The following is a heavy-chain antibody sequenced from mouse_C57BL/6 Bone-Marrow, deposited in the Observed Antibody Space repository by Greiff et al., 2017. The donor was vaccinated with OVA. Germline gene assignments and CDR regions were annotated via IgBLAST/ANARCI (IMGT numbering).Heavy chain of an antibody. CDR1: GYTFTDYE. CDR2: IDPETGGT. V-gene: IGHV1-15*01. D-gene: IGHD2-5*01. J-gene: IGHJ2*01. CDR3: HSNSLYFDY. Sequence: VQLQESGAELVRPGASVTLSCKASGYTFTDYEMHWVKQTPVHGLEWIGAIDPETGGTAYNQKFKGKAILTADKSSSTAYMELRSLTSEDSAVYYCHSNSLYFDYWGQGTTLTVSS.